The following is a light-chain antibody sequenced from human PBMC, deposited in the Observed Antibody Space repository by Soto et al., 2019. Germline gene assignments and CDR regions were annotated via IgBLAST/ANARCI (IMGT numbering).Light chain of an antibody. V-gene: IGKV3-20*01. CDR1: QSVSSTY. Sequence: EIVLTQSPGTLSLSPGERATLSCRASQSVSSTYLAWYQQIPGQAPRLLIYSASSRASGIPDRFSGSGSGTVFTLTISGLEPEDFAVYFCQQYGRSPTFGQGTKVEIK. CDR2: SAS. CDR3: QQYGRSPT. J-gene: IGKJ1*01.